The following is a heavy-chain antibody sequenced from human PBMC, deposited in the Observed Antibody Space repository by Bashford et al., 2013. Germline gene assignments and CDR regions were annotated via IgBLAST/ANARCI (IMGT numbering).Heavy chain of an antibody. CDR3: ASQRSEVLRFLEWYLFDY. V-gene: IGHV1-69*13. D-gene: IGHD3-3*01. CDR2: IIPIFGTA. J-gene: IGHJ4*02. CDR1: GGTFSSYA. Sequence: SVKVSCKASGGTFSSYAISWVRQAPGQGLEWMGGIIPIFGTANYAQKFQGRVTITADESTSTAYMELSSLRSEDTAVYYCASQRSEVLRFLEWYLFDYWGQGTLVTVSS.